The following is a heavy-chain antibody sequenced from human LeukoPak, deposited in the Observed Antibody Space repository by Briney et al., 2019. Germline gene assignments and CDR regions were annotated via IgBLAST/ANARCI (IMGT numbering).Heavy chain of an antibody. CDR1: GFTFSSYA. CDR2: ISYDGSNK. Sequence: GGSLRLSCAASGFTFSSYAMHWVRQAPGKGLEWVAVISYDGSNKYYADPVRGRFTISRDNSKNTLYLQMNSLRAEDTAVYYCARDTAFWNYAFDIWGQGTMVTVSS. V-gene: IGHV3-30*04. D-gene: IGHD3-3*01. J-gene: IGHJ3*02. CDR3: ARDTAFWNYAFDI.